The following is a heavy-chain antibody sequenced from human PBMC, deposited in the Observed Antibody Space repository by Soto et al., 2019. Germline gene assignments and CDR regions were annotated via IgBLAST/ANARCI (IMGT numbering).Heavy chain of an antibody. V-gene: IGHV3-23*01. D-gene: IGHD2-15*01. CDR3: ARGDRGGFVSPASYRYSRLDV. Sequence: DVQLLESGGHLVQPGGSLRLSCAASGFTFSSYAMSWVRQAPGKGLEWVSSVSAGCDMTYYSDSVKGRFTNFRDTSNNVLFLQIHSLRNEDTARYYCARGDRGGFVSPASYRYSRLDVWVKGTKVTVS. J-gene: IGHJ6*03. CDR1: GFTFSSYA. CDR2: VSAGCDMT.